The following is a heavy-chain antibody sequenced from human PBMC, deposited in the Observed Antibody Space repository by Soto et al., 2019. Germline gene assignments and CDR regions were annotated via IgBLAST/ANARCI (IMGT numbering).Heavy chain of an antibody. Sequence: ASVKVSCKASGYTFTNYGISWVRQAPGQGLEWMGWISAYNGNTNYAQKIQGRVTMTTDTSTSTAYMELRSLRSDDTAVYYCARGRNSRPHFYVMDVWGQGTRVTVSS. CDR1: GYTFTNYG. CDR3: ARGRNSRPHFYVMDV. D-gene: IGHD6-13*01. J-gene: IGHJ6*02. V-gene: IGHV1-18*01. CDR2: ISAYNGNT.